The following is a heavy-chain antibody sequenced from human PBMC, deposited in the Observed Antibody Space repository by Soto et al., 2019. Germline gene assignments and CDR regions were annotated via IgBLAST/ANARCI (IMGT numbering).Heavy chain of an antibody. V-gene: IGHV3-21*01. D-gene: IGHD3-10*01. J-gene: IGHJ4*02. CDR2: ISSSSSYI. CDR1: VFTFSSYS. CDR3: ARDSGSGSYYTNDY. Sequence: EVQLVASGGGLVKPGGSLRLSCAASVFTFSSYSMNWFRQAPGNGLEWVSSISSSSSYIYYADSVKGRFTISRDNAKNSLYLQMNSLRAEDTAVYYCARDSGSGSYYTNDYWGQGTLVTVSS.